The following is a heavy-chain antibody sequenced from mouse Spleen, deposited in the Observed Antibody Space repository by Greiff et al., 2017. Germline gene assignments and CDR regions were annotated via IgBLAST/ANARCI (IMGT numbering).Heavy chain of an antibody. V-gene: IGHV5-9-3*01. CDR1: GFTFSSYA. CDR2: ISSGGSYT. J-gene: IGHJ2*01. CDR3: AGDGNYRFDY. Sequence: EVQRVESGGGLVKPGGSLKLSCAASGFTFSSYAMSWVRQTPEKRLEWVATISSGGSYTYYPDSVKGRFTISRDNAKNTLYLQMSSLRSEDTAMYYCAGDGNYRFDYWGQGTTLTVSS. D-gene: IGHD2-1*01.